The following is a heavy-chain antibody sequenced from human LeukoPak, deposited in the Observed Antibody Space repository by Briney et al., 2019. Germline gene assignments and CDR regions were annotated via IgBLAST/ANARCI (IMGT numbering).Heavy chain of an antibody. D-gene: IGHD1-1*01. Sequence: GASLRLSCAASGFTFSTFWMSWVRQAPGKGLEWVANINQDGSEKYYVDSMKGRFTVSRDNAKNSLYLQMDSLRAEDTAVYYCARGGTFVSDYWGQGTLVTVSS. CDR1: GFTFSTFW. CDR3: ARGGTFVSDY. J-gene: IGHJ4*02. V-gene: IGHV3-7*01. CDR2: INQDGSEK.